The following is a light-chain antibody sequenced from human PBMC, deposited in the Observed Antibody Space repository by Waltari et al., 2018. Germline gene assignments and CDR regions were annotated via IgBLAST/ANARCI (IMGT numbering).Light chain of an antibody. CDR3: QQYNDWPPYT. V-gene: IGKV3-15*01. J-gene: IGKJ2*01. Sequence: MTQSPDTLPMSAGESVTLSCRASRRIGGSLAWYQQKAGQAPRLLFYHASTRATGVADRFSAAGSGTDFTLTISSLRSEDSAVYYCQQYNDWPPYTFGQGTKLE. CDR2: HAS. CDR1: RRIGGS.